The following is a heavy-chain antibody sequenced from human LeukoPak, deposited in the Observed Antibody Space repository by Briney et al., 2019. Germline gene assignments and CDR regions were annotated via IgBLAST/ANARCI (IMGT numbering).Heavy chain of an antibody. V-gene: IGHV3-48*01. CDR3: ARGHGSGSYYPDY. Sequence: PGGSLRLSCAASGFTFSSYSMNWVRRAPGKGLEWVSYISSSSTIYYADSVKGQFTISRDNAKNSLYLQMNSLRAEDTAVYYCARGHGSGSYYPDYWGQGTLVTVSS. CDR2: ISSSSTI. CDR1: GFTFSSYS. D-gene: IGHD3-10*01. J-gene: IGHJ4*02.